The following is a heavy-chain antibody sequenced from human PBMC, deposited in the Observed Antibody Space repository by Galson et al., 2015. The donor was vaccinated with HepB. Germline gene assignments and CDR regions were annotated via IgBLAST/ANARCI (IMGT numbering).Heavy chain of an antibody. Sequence: LSLTCTVSGYSISSGYYWGWIRQPPGKGLEWIGSIYHSGSTYYNPSLKSRVTISVDTSKNQFSLKLSSVTAADTAVYYCARDVSIGGGTGYSSSWWGQGTLVTVSS. CDR1: GYSISSGYY. J-gene: IGHJ4*02. D-gene: IGHD6-13*01. CDR3: ARDVSIGGGTGYSSSW. V-gene: IGHV4-38-2*02. CDR2: IYHSGST.